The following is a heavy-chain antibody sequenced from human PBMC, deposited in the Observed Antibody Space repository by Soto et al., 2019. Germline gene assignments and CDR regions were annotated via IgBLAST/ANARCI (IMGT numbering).Heavy chain of an antibody. Sequence: EVQLVDSGGGLVQPGRSLRLSCAASGFTFDIYAMHWVRQAPGKGLEWVSSISWNSGTRGYADSVKGRFTISRDNAKNSLYLQMDSLRTEDTAFYYCAKELGGYSYGDELDHGGQGILVAVSS. CDR2: ISWNSGTR. J-gene: IGHJ4*02. V-gene: IGHV3-9*01. CDR1: GFTFDIYA. CDR3: AKELGGYSYGDELDH. D-gene: IGHD5-18*01.